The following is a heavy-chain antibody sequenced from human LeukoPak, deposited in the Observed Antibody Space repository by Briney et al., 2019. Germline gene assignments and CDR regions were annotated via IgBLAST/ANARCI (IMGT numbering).Heavy chain of an antibody. Sequence: PGGSLRLSCAASGLTVSSNYMSWVRQAPGKGLEWVSVIYSGGSTYYADSVEGRFTISRDNPKNTLYFQMNSLRAEDTAVYYCARELASIADAFDIWGQGTMVTVFS. V-gene: IGHV3-53*01. D-gene: IGHD2-2*01. J-gene: IGHJ3*02. CDR3: ARELASIADAFDI. CDR2: IYSGGST. CDR1: GLTVSSNY.